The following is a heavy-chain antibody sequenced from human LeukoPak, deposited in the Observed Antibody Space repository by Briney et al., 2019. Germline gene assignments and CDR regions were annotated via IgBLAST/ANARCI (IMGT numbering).Heavy chain of an antibody. CDR1: GFTFSLYA. CDR2: INDESSDI. CDR3: ARDTFQPGLIDS. D-gene: IGHD2-2*01. Sequence: GGSLRLSCAASGFTFSLYAMNWVRQAPGKGLEWVSYINDESSDIHYAGSVRGRFAISRDDARQTLYLQLSSLRVEDTAVYYCARDTFQPGLIDSWGQGTLVTVSS. V-gene: IGHV3-21*05. J-gene: IGHJ4*02.